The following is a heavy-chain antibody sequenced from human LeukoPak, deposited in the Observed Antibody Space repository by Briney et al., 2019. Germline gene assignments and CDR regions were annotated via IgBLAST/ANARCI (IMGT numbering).Heavy chain of an antibody. CDR3: ANSVEGYMDV. J-gene: IGHJ6*03. V-gene: IGHV3-23*01. Sequence: GGSLRLSCAASGVTFSSYAMSWVRQAPGKGLEWVSAISGSVGSTYYADSVTGRFTISRDNSKNTLYLQMNSLRAEDTAVYYCANSVEGYMDVWGKGTTVTVSS. D-gene: IGHD5-24*01. CDR2: ISGSVGST. CDR1: GVTFSSYA.